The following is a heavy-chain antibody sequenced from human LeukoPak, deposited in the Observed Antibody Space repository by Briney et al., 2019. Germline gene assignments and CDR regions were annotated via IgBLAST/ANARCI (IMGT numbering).Heavy chain of an antibody. CDR3: ARTRSTYNWFDP. V-gene: IGHV1-69*01. CDR2: IIPIFGTA. Sequence: SVKVSCKASGGTFSSYAISWVRQAPGQGLEWMGGIIPIFGTANYAQKFQGRVTITADESTSIAYMELSSLRSEDTAVYYCARTRSTYNWFDPWGQGTLVTVSS. CDR1: GGTFSSYA. J-gene: IGHJ5*02.